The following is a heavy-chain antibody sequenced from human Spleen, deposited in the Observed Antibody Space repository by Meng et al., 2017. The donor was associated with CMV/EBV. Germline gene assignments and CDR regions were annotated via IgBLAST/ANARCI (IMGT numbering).Heavy chain of an antibody. CDR1: GFTISSYS. CDR3: ARSIPVAGREYYFDY. J-gene: IGHJ4*02. CDR2: ISSSSSYI. D-gene: IGHD6-19*01. Sequence: SGFTISSYSMNWVRQAPGKGLEWVSSISSSSSYIYYADSVKGRFTIYRDDSENTLYLQMSSLSAEDTAMYYCARSIPVAGREYYFDYWGQGILVTVSS. V-gene: IGHV3-21*01.